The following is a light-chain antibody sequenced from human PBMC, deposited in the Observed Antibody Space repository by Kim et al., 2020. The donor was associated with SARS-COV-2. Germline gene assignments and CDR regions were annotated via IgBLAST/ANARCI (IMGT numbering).Light chain of an antibody. V-gene: IGLV4-69*01. CDR2: LNSDGSH. CDR1: SGHRNYA. J-gene: IGLJ3*02. CDR3: QTWGTGIRV. Sequence: QPVLTQSPSASASLGASVKLTCTLSSGHRNYAIAWHQQQPEKGPRYLMTLNSDGSHSKGDGIPDRFSGSSSGAERYLTISSLQSEDEADYYCQTWGTGIRVFGGGTQLTVL.